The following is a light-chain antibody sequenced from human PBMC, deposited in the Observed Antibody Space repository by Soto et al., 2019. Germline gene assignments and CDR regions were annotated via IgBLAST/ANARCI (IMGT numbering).Light chain of an antibody. V-gene: IGLV2-11*01. CDR1: SSDVGGYNY. CDR2: DVS. J-gene: IGLJ2*01. CDR3: SSYAGSYSVV. Sequence: QSALTQPRSVSGSPGQSVTISCTGTSSDVGGYNYVSWYQQHPGKAPKLMIYDVSKRPSGVPDRLSGSKSGNTASLTISGLQAEDEADYYCSSYAGSYSVVFGGGTQLTDL.